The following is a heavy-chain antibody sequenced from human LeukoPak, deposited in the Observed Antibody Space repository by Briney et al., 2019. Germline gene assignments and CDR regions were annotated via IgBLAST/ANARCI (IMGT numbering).Heavy chain of an antibody. Sequence: TGGSLRLSCAASGFTFDDYAMHWVRQVPGKGLEWVSGISWNSDSIDYADSVKGRFTVSRDNAKNSLYLQMNSLRAEDKALYYCAKDTGTSKRGHFDYWGQGTLVTVSS. J-gene: IGHJ4*02. CDR3: AKDTGTSKRGHFDY. CDR1: GFTFDDYA. D-gene: IGHD1-7*01. CDR2: ISWNSDSI. V-gene: IGHV3-9*01.